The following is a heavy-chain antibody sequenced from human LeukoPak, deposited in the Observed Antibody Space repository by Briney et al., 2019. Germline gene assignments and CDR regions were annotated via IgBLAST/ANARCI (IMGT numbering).Heavy chain of an antibody. J-gene: IGHJ5*02. D-gene: IGHD4-23*01. CDR2: IYYSGST. Sequence: SETLSLTCTVSGGPISSSSYYWGWIRQPPGKGLEWIGSIYYSGSTYYNPSLKSRVTISVDTSKNQFSLKLSSVTAADTAVYYCARDPYGGNSLDPWGQGTLVTVSS. V-gene: IGHV4-39*07. CDR3: ARDPYGGNSLDP. CDR1: GGPISSSSYY.